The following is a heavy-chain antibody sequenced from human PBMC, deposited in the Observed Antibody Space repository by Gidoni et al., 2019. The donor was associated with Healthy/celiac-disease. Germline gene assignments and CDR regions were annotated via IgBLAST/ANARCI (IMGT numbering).Heavy chain of an antibody. CDR3: AKTVKRWLQRGEFDY. V-gene: IGHV3-23*01. Sequence: EVQLLESGGGLLPPGGSLSLSCAASGFTFRSYAMSWVRQAPGKGLEWVAAIRGSGGSTYYADSVKGRFTISRDNSKNTLYLQMNSLRAEDTAVYYCAKTVKRWLQRGEFDYWGQGTLVTVSS. J-gene: IGHJ4*02. D-gene: IGHD5-12*01. CDR1: GFTFRSYA. CDR2: IRGSGGST.